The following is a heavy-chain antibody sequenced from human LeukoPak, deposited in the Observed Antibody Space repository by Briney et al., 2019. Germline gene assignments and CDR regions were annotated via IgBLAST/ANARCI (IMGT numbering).Heavy chain of an antibody. CDR1: GGSFSGYY. CDR2: INHSGST. D-gene: IGHD6-19*01. Sequence: SETLSPTCAVYGGSFSGYYWSWIRQPPGKGLEWIGEINHSGSTNYNPSLKSRVTISVDTSKNQFSLKLSSVTAADTAVYYCATSGWYLLPGVYWGQGTLVTVSS. CDR3: ATSGWYLLPGVY. J-gene: IGHJ4*02. V-gene: IGHV4-34*01.